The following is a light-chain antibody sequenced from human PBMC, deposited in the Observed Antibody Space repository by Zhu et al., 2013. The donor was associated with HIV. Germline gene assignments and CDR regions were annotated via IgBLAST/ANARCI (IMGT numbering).Light chain of an antibody. CDR3: QHVNNNAA. CDR2: KAS. J-gene: IGKJ3*01. CDR1: QSVSTW. V-gene: IGKV1-5*03. Sequence: DTQMTQSPSTLSASVGDRVTMTCRASQSVSTWVAWYQHKPGKAPKLLIYKASSLQSGVPSRFSGSGSGTEFTLTIDSLQPEDFATYYCQHVNNNAAFGPGTTVDV.